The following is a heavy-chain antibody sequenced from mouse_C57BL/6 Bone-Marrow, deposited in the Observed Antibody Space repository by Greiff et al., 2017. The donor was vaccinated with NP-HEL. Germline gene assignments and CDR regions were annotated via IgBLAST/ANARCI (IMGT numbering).Heavy chain of an antibody. CDR1: GYTFTNYW. CDR2: IYPGGGYT. Sequence: QVQLQQSGAELVRPGTSVKMSCKASGYTFTNYWIGWAKQRPGHGLEWIGDIYPGGGYTNYNEKFKGKATLTADKSSSTAYMQLSSLTSEDSAIYYCARSKFDDNCRVYYFDYWGQGTTLTVSS. J-gene: IGHJ2*01. D-gene: IGHD2-1*01. V-gene: IGHV1-63*01. CDR3: ARSKFDDNCRVYYFDY.